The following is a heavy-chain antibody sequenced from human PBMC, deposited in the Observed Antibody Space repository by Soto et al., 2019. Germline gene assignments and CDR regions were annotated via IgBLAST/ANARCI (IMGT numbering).Heavy chain of an antibody. CDR1: GGTFSSYA. V-gene: IGHV1-69*13. D-gene: IGHD3-22*01. CDR2: IIPIFGTA. Sequence: SVKVSCKASGGTFSSYAISWVRQAPGQGLEWMGGIIPIFGTANYAQKFQGRVTITADESTSTAYMELSSLRSEDTAVYYCARDELKRRYYDSSGYYNPFDYWGQGTLVTVAS. CDR3: ARDELKRRYYDSSGYYNPFDY. J-gene: IGHJ4*02.